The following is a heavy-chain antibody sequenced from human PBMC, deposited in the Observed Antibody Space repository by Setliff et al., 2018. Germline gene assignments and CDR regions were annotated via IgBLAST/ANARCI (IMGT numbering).Heavy chain of an antibody. Sequence: PGESLKISCKASGYIFTNYWIGWVRQTPGKGLEWMGVIYPGDSDTRYSPSFQGQVTISADKSINTAYLQWSSLKASDTAIYYCTRHEDRNKCTSSSCYRENDAFDVWGQGAMVTVS. CDR2: IYPGDSDT. CDR3: TRHEDRNKCTSSSCYRENDAFDV. J-gene: IGHJ3*01. V-gene: IGHV5-51*01. CDR1: GYIFTNYW. D-gene: IGHD2-2*01.